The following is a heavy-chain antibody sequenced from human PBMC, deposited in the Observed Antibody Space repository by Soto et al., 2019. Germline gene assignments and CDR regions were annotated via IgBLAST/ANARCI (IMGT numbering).Heavy chain of an antibody. V-gene: IGHV4-30-4*01. CDR3: ARGLTLYYDFWTGYSGVFWSDP. J-gene: IGHJ5*02. Sequence: SETLSLTCTVSGGSISSGDYYWSWIRQPPGKGLEWIGYIYYSGSTYYNPSLKSRVTISVDTSKNQFSLKLSSVTAADTAVYYCARGLTLYYDFWTGYSGVFWSDPWGQGTLVTVSS. CDR1: GGSISSGDYY. D-gene: IGHD3-3*01. CDR2: IYYSGST.